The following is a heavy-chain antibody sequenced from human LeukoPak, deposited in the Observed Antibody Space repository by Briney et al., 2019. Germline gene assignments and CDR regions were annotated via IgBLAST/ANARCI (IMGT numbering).Heavy chain of an antibody. J-gene: IGHJ3*02. V-gene: IGHV3-23*01. CDR2: ISGSGGST. Sequence: GGSLRLSCAASGFTFSSYAMSWVRQAPGKGLEWVSAISGSGGSTYYADSVKGRFTISRDNSKNTLYLQMNSLRAEDTAVYYCAKDNGDYGDYVGAFDIWGQGTMVTVSS. CDR1: GFTFSSYA. CDR3: AKDNGDYGDYVGAFDI. D-gene: IGHD4-17*01.